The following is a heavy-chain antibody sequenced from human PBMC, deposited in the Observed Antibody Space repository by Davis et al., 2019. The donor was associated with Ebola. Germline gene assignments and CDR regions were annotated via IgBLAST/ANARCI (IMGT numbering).Heavy chain of an antibody. CDR1: GYTFTDYW. CDR3: ARRDFYDKSGWSFDI. Sequence: GESLKISCKASGYTFTDYWIGWVRQMPGKGLEWMGIIYPGDSDTRYSPSYQGQVTISADKSISTAYLHWNNLRASSTAMYYCARRDFYDKSGWSFDIWGQGTMVTVSS. D-gene: IGHD3-22*01. V-gene: IGHV5-51*01. CDR2: IYPGDSDT. J-gene: IGHJ3*02.